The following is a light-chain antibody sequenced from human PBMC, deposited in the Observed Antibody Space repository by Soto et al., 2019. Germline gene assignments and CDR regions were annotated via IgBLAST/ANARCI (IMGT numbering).Light chain of an antibody. CDR3: QHYNSYSET. J-gene: IGKJ1*01. CDR2: KAS. V-gene: IGKV1-5*03. CDR1: QSISDW. Sequence: DIQMTQSPSTLSASVGDRVTITCRASQSISDWLAWYQQKPGTAPKLLIYKASTLESGVPSRFSGSGSGTDLTLTISSLQPADFATYYCQHYNSYSETFGQGTKVEIK.